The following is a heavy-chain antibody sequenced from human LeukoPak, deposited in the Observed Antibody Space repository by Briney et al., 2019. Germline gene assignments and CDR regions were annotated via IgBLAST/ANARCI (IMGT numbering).Heavy chain of an antibody. CDR1: GRSFSGYY. CDR2: INHSGST. Sequence: SETLSLTCAVYGRSFSGYYWSWIRQPPGKGLEWIGEINHSGSTNYNPSLKSRVTISVDTSKNQFSLKLSSVTAADTAVYYCARRTSGYSGYDIHGVQSFDYWGQGTLLTVSS. CDR3: ARRTSGYSGYDIHGVQSFDY. D-gene: IGHD5-12*01. J-gene: IGHJ4*02. V-gene: IGHV4-34*01.